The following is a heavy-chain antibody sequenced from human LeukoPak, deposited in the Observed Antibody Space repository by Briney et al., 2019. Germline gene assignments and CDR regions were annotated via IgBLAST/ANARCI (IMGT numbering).Heavy chain of an antibody. CDR3: ARVSRITIFGVAKYNWFDP. CDR1: GYTFTGYY. V-gene: IGHV1-2*02. J-gene: IGHJ5*02. Sequence: GASVTVSCRASGYTFTGYYMHWGRQAPGQGLEGMGWINPNSGGTNYAQKFQGRVTMTRDTSISTAYMELSRLRSDDTAVYYCARVSRITIFGVAKYNWFDPWGQGTLVTVSS. D-gene: IGHD3-3*01. CDR2: INPNSGGT.